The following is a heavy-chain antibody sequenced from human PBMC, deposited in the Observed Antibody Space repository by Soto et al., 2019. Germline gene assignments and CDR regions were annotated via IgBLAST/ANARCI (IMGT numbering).Heavy chain of an antibody. V-gene: IGHV1-8*01. CDR3: ARGVDAGYDY. Sequence: ASVKVSCKASGYTFSDLDINWVRQATGQGLEWMGWMSPKSGITDYAQKFQGRDNMTRDTSISTAYMELSNLRSEDTAVYYCARGVDAGYDYWGQGTQVTVSS. J-gene: IGHJ4*02. CDR1: GYTFSDLD. D-gene: IGHD5-12*01. CDR2: MSPKSGIT.